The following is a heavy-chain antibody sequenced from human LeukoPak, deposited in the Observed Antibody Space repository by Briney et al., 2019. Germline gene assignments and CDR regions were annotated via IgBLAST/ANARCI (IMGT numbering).Heavy chain of an antibody. CDR3: ARVLNYYDSSGYLYYFDF. CDR1: GYTYTTYY. Sequence: ASVKVSCKASGYTYTTYYMRWVRQAPGQGLEWMGWINPNSGGTNYAQKFQGRVTMTRDTSISTAYMELSRLRSDDTAVYYCARVLNYYDSSGYLYYFDFWGQGALVTVSS. J-gene: IGHJ4*02. D-gene: IGHD3-22*01. CDR2: INPNSGGT. V-gene: IGHV1-2*02.